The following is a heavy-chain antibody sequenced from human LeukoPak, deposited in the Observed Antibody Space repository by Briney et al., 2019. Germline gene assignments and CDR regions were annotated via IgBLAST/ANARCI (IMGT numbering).Heavy chain of an antibody. D-gene: IGHD3-10*01. CDR1: GGSINLYY. J-gene: IGHJ4*02. V-gene: IGHV4-59*01. Sequence: SETLSLTCTVSGGSINLYYWSWIRQPPGKGLEWIGYFYDTRSPNYNPSLERRVTISVDMSRKQFSLNISSVTTADTAVYYCARGRGSLTYWGQGTLVTVSS. CDR3: ARGRGSLTY. CDR2: FYDTRSP.